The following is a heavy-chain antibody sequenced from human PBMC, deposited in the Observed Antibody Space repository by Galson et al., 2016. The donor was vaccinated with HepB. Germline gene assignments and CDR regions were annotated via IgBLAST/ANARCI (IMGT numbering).Heavy chain of an antibody. J-gene: IGHJ6*02. Sequence: SVKVSCKASGYTFTNYYIHWVRQAPGQGLEWVADINPSGTRTSYAQQLQGRVTVSRDTSTSPVYMELSSLRSEDPAVYYCARDLYSRPSGQEGMDIWGQGTTVTVAS. CDR3: ARDLYSRPSGQEGMDI. V-gene: IGHV1-46*01. D-gene: IGHD2-8*01. CDR2: INPSGTRT. CDR1: GYTFTNYY.